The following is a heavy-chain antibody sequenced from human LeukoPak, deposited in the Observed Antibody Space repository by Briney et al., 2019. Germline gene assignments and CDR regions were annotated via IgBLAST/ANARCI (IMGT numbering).Heavy chain of an antibody. Sequence: GGSLRLSCVPSGFTFSDYDMNWIRQAPGRGLEWVSYISSGNSSMYYADSVMGRFSISRDNAKNSLSLHMSSLRVEDTAVYYCARDLPPLDYWGQGILVTVSS. V-gene: IGHV3-11*04. CDR1: GFTFSDYD. CDR2: ISSGNSSM. J-gene: IGHJ4*02. CDR3: ARDLPPLDY.